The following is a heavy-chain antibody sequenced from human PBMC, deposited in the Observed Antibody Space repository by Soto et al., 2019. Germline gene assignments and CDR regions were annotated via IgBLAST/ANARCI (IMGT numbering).Heavy chain of an antibody. CDR1: GGTFSSYA. CDR2: IIPIFGTA. D-gene: IGHD5-18*01. Sequence: QVQLVQSGSEVKKPGSSVKVSCKASGGTFSSYAISWVRQATGQGLEWMGGIIPIFGTANYAQKFQGRVTITADESTSADYMELSSRRSEDTAVYYCARLGGYSYGNNDYWGQGTLVTVSS. J-gene: IGHJ4*02. CDR3: ARLGGYSYGNNDY. V-gene: IGHV1-69*01.